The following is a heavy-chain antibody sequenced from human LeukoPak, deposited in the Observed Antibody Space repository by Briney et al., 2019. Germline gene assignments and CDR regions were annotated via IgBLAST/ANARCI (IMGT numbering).Heavy chain of an antibody. V-gene: IGHV3-48*03. D-gene: IGHD3-16*01. CDR2: ISSSGSTI. CDR1: GFIFSSYE. CDR3: AREEGGYFDY. J-gene: IGHJ4*02. Sequence: GGSLRLSCAASGFIFSSYEMNWVRQAPGKGLEWVSYISSSGSTIYYADSVKGRFTISRDNAKNSLYLQMSSLRAEDTALYYCAREEGGYFDYWGQGTLVTVSS.